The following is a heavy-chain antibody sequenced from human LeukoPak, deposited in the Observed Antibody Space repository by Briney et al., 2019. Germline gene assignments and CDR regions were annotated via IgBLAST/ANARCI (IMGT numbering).Heavy chain of an antibody. D-gene: IGHD1-26*01. V-gene: IGHV3-73*01. CDR2: IRSKANSYAT. Sequence: GGSLRLSCAASGFTFSGSAMRWVRQASGKGLEWVGRIRSKANSYATAFAASVKGRFTISRDDSKNTAYLQMSSLKTEDTAVYYCTRHPIVGANHFDYWGQGTLVTVSS. CDR3: TRHPIVGANHFDY. CDR1: GFTFSGSA. J-gene: IGHJ4*02.